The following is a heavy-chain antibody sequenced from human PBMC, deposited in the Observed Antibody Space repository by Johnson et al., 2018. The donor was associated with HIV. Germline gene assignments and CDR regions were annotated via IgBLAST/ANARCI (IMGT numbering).Heavy chain of an antibody. CDR2: IKWNGGST. V-gene: IGHV3-20*04. D-gene: IGHD4-17*01. CDR1: GFTFDDYD. CDR3: ARVRSVTTVDPTILQFDAFDI. Sequence: VQLVESGGGVVRPGGSLRLSCAASGFTFDDYDMSWVRQAPGKGLEWVSGIKWNGGSTGYADSVKGRFTISRDNAKNSLFMQMNSLRAEDTALYYCARVRSVTTVDPTILQFDAFDIWGQGTMVTVSS. J-gene: IGHJ3*02.